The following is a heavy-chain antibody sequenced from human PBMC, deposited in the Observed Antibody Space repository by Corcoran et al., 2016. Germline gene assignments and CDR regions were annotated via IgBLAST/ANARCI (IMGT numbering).Heavy chain of an antibody. CDR1: GYTFTSYG. CDR2: ISAYNGNT. J-gene: IGHJ4*02. CDR3: ARDPFIVVVTATMLSPLDY. V-gene: IGHV1-18*01. Sequence: QVQLVQSGAEVKKPGASVKVSCKASGYTFTSYGISWVRQAPGQGLEWMGWISAYNGNTNYAQKLQGRVTMTTDTSTSTAYMELRSLRSDDTAVYYCARDPFIVVVTATMLSPLDYWGQGTLVTVSS. D-gene: IGHD2-21*02.